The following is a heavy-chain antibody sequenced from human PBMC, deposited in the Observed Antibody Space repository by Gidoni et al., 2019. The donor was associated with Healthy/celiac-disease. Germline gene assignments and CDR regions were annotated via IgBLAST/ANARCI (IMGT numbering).Heavy chain of an antibody. CDR1: GFTFSSDA. CDR2: ISYDGSNK. V-gene: IGHV3-30-3*01. Sequence: QVQLVESGGGVVQPGRSRRPSCAASGFTFSSDAMHWVRQAPGKGLEWVAVISYDGSNKYYADSVKGRFTISRDNSKNTLYLQMNSLRAEDTAVYYCARDGGAYWGQGTLVTVSS. CDR3: ARDGGAY. D-gene: IGHD3-10*01. J-gene: IGHJ4*02.